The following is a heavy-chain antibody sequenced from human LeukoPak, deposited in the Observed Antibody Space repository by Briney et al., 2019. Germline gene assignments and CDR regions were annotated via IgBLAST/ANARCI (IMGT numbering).Heavy chain of an antibody. J-gene: IGHJ4*02. V-gene: IGHV1-46*01. Sequence: GASVKVSCKASGYTFTSYHMHWVRQAPGQGLEWMGLINLSGGSTTYAQRFQGRVTLTRDTSTSTVYMELSSLRSEDTAVYYCARDYVDDIPMIKDYWGQGTLVIVSS. CDR1: GYTFTSYH. CDR3: ARDYVDDIPMIKDY. CDR2: INLSGGST. D-gene: IGHD2-8*01.